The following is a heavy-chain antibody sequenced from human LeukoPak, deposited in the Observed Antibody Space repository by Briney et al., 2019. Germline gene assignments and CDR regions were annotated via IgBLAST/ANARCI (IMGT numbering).Heavy chain of an antibody. V-gene: IGHV4-30-4*01. CDR1: GGSISSGDYY. CDR2: IYYSGST. D-gene: IGHD2-15*01. CDR3: ARGVVVDNWFDP. Sequence: SQTLSLTCTVSGGSISSGDYYWSWIRQPPGKGLEWIGYIYYSGSTYYNPSLKSRVTISVDTSKNQFSLKLSSVTAADTAVHYCARGVVVDNWFDPWGQGTLVTVSS. J-gene: IGHJ5*02.